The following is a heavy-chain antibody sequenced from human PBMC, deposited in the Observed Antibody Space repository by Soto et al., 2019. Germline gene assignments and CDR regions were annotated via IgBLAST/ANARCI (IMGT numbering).Heavy chain of an antibody. CDR2: INHSGST. J-gene: IGHJ6*02. CDR3: AREWAGTISRYYYYYGMDV. V-gene: IGHV4-34*01. CDR1: GGSFSGYY. Sequence: SETLSLTCAVYGGSFSGYYWSWIRQPPGKGLEWIGEINHSGSTNYNPSLKSRVTISVDTSKNQFSLKLSSVTAADTAVYYCAREWAGTISRYYYYYGMDVSGQATTVTVSS. D-gene: IGHD6-19*01.